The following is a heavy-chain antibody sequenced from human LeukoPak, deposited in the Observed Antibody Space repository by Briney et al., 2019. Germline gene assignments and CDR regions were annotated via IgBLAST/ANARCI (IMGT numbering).Heavy chain of an antibody. CDR2: TKNKANSYTT. J-gene: IGHJ4*02. CDR1: GFTFSSYW. CDR3: ARWDSGSCSD. Sequence: GGSLRLSCAASGFTFSSYWMSWVRQAPGKGLEWVGRTKNKANSYTTEYAASVKGRFTISRDDSKNSLYLQMNSLKTEDTAMYYCARWDSGSCSDWGKGTLVTVSS. D-gene: IGHD1-26*01. V-gene: IGHV3-72*01.